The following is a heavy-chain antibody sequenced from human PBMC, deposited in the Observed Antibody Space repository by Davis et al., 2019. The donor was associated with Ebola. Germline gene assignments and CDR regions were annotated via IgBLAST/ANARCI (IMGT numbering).Heavy chain of an antibody. CDR1: GGSFSGYY. J-gene: IGHJ5*02. Sequence: MPSETLSLTCAVYGGSFSGYYWSWFRQPPGKGLEWFGEINHSGSTNYNPSLKSRVTIAVDTSKNQFSLKLSSVTAADTAVYYCAREGSGYSSPRRWFDPWGQGTLVTVSS. V-gene: IGHV4-34*01. D-gene: IGHD6-19*01. CDR2: INHSGST. CDR3: AREGSGYSSPRRWFDP.